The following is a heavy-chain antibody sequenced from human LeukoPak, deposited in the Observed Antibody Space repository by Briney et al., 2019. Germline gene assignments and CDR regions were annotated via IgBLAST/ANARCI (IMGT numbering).Heavy chain of an antibody. J-gene: IGHJ4*02. V-gene: IGHV3-48*01. Sequence: PGGSLRLSCAASGFTFSSYGMHWVRQAPGKGLEWVSYISSSSSTIYYADSVKGRFTISRDNAKNSLYLQMNSLRAEDTAVYYCARARCSYCGGEIDYWGQGTLVAVSS. CDR1: GFTFSSYG. CDR3: ARARCSYCGGEIDY. CDR2: ISSSSSTI. D-gene: IGHD2-21*01.